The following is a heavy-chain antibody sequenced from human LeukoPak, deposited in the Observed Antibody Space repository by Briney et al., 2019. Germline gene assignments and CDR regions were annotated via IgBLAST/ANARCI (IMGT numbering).Heavy chain of an antibody. CDR1: GFTFSSYA. Sequence: GGSLRLSCAASGFTFSSYAMSWVRQAPGKGLEWVSAISGSGGSTYYADSVKGRFTISRDNSKNTLYLQMNSLRAEDTAVYYCAKDPVAVAGIEGGDYFDYWGQGTLVTVSS. CDR3: AKDPVAVAGIEGGDYFDY. D-gene: IGHD6-19*01. J-gene: IGHJ4*02. V-gene: IGHV3-23*01. CDR2: ISGSGGST.